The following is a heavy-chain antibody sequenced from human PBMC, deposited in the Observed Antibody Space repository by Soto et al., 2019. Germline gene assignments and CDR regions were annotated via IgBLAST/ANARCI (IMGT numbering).Heavy chain of an antibody. CDR3: ARVRTGFIVVVTAIPYYYGMDV. D-gene: IGHD2-21*02. CDR1: GYTFTSYD. V-gene: IGHV1-8*01. J-gene: IGHJ6*02. CDR2: MNPNSGNT. Sequence: GASVKVSRKASGYTFTSYDINWVRQATGQGLEWMGWMNPNSGNTGYAQKFQGRVTMTRNTSISTAYMELSSLRSEDTAVYYCARVRTGFIVVVTAIPYYYGMDVWGQGTTVTVSS.